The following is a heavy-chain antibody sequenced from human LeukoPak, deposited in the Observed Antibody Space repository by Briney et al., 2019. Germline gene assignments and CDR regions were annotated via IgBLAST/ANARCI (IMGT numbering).Heavy chain of an antibody. Sequence: HPSETLSLTCTVSGGSISSYYWSWIRQPAGKGLEWIGRIYTSGSTNYNPSLKSRVTMSVDTSKNQFSLKLSSVTAADTAVYYCARGGLVEYSNYRYYYYYYGMDVWGQGTTVTVS. D-gene: IGHD4-11*01. CDR2: IYTSGST. J-gene: IGHJ6*02. CDR1: GGSISSYY. CDR3: ARGGLVEYSNYRYYYYYYGMDV. V-gene: IGHV4-4*07.